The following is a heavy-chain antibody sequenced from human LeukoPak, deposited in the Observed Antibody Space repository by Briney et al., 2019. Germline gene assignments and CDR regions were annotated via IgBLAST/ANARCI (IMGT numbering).Heavy chain of an antibody. CDR3: ARANTLVVPYFDY. Sequence: GGSLRLSCAASGFTFSSYNMNWVRQAPGKGLEWVTYISSSSSTIYYADSVKGRFTISRDNAKNSLYLQMNSLRAEDTAVYYCARANTLVVPYFDYWGQGTLVTVSS. CDR1: GFTFSSYN. CDR2: ISSSSSTI. J-gene: IGHJ4*02. V-gene: IGHV3-48*01. D-gene: IGHD2-21*01.